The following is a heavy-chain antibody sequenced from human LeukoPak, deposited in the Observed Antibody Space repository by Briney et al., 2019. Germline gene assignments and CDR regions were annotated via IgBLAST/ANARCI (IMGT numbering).Heavy chain of an antibody. CDR2: IYPGDSET. CDR3: ARLFNSNEVGDNWFDS. CDR1: EYSFTRYW. J-gene: IGHJ5*01. V-gene: IGHV5-51*01. Sequence: GESLKISCKGTEYSFTRYWIGWVRQMPGKGLECMGIIYPGDSETRYSPSFEGQVTISADKSINTAYVQWASLKASDSAMYYCARLFNSNEVGDNWFDSWGQGTLVTVSS. D-gene: IGHD1-20*01.